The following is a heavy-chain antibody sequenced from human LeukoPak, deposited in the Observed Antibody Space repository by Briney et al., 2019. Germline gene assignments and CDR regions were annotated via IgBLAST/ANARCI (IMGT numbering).Heavy chain of an antibody. D-gene: IGHD3-10*01. CDR2: IYITGSI. J-gene: IGHJ4*02. V-gene: IGHV4-4*07. Sequence: SETLSLTCTVSGGSISTYYWSWIRQPAGKGLEWIGRIYITGSINYNPSLKSRVTMSVDTSKNQFSLKLSSMTAADTAVYYCARARGVLIDYWGQGTLVTVSS. CDR3: ARARGVLIDY. CDR1: GGSISTYY.